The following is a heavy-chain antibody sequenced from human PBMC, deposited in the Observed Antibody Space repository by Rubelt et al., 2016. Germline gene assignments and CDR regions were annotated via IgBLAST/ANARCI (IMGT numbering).Heavy chain of an antibody. V-gene: IGHV1-2*02. J-gene: IGHJ4*02. D-gene: IGHD6-13*01. Sequence: YMHWVRQAPGQGLEWMGWINPNSGGTNYAQKFQGRVTMTRDTSISTAYMELSRLRSEDTAVYYCATDLPGIAQRGGWGQGTLVTVSS. CDR2: INPNSGGT. CDR1: Y. CDR3: ATDLPGIAQRGG.